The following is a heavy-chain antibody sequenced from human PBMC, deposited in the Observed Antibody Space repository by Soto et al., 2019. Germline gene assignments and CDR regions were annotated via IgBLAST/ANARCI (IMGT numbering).Heavy chain of an antibody. CDR2: IYYSGST. D-gene: IGHD2-2*02. V-gene: IGHV4-30-4*01. CDR3: ARGGDIVVVPAAIRAGWFDP. CDR1: GGSISSGDYY. J-gene: IGHJ5*02. Sequence: PSETLSLTCTVSGGSISSGDYYWSWIRQPPGKGLEWIGYIYYSGSTYYNPSLKSRVTISVDTSKNQFSLKLSSVTAADTAVYYCARGGDIVVVPAAIRAGWFDPWGQGTLVTVSS.